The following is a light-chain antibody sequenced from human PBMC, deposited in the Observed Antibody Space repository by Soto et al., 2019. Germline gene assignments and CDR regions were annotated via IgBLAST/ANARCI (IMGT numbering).Light chain of an antibody. CDR1: SGNIASNY. CDR3: QSYGV. Sequence: NFMLTQPHSVSESPGKTVTISCTRSSGNIASNYVQWYQQRPGSSPTTVIYEDNQRPSGVPDRFSGSIDSSSNSASLTISGLKTEDEADYYCQSYGVFGGGTKLTVL. J-gene: IGLJ3*02. CDR2: EDN. V-gene: IGLV6-57*01.